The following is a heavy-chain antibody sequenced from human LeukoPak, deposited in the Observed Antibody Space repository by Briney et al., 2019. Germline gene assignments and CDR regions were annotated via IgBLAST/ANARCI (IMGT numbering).Heavy chain of an antibody. J-gene: IGHJ6*04. D-gene: IGHD5-18*01. V-gene: IGHV3-7*03. CDR3: ASGNSYVGPYYYGMDV. Sequence: GGSLRPSCAASGFTFSSYWMSWVRQAPGKGLEWVANIKQDGSEKYYADSVKGRFTISRDNAKNSLYLQMNSLRAEDTAVYYCASGNSYVGPYYYGMDVWGKGTTVTVSS. CDR2: IKQDGSEK. CDR1: GFTFSSYW.